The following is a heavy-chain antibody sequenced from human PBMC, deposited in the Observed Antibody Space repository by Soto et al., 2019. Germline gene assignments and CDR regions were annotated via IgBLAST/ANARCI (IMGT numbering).Heavy chain of an antibody. CDR2: IYDSGTT. Sequence: SETLSLTCSVSGGSISSGYYYWGWVRQPPGKGLEWVGSIYDSGTTYYNPSLRSRVTISADTSKNQFSLSLTSVTAADTAVYYCARSPQYYTPGSSPFDYWGPGTMVTVSS. CDR3: ARSPQYYTPGSSPFDY. J-gene: IGHJ4*03. CDR1: GGSISSGYYY. D-gene: IGHD3-3*01. V-gene: IGHV4-39*07.